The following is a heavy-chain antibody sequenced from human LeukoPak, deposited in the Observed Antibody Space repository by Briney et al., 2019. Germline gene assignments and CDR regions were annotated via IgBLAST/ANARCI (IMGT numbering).Heavy chain of an antibody. CDR1: GFTFRNYA. CDR3: ARDPVTTWGYFDY. V-gene: IGHV3-30-3*01. D-gene: IGHD4-17*01. CDR2: ISSDGTNK. Sequence: GGSLRLSCEAPGFTFRNYAIHWVPQAPGKGLEWVAVISSDGTNKNYADSVKGRFTISRDKSKNTVYLQVNSLRSEDTAVYYCARDPVTTWGYFDYWGQRTLVTVSS. J-gene: IGHJ4*02.